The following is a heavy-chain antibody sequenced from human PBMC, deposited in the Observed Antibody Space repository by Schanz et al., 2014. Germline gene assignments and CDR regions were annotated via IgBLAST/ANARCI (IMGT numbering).Heavy chain of an antibody. Sequence: EVQLLESGGGLVQPGGSLRLSCSASTFTFDHYAMTWVRQAPGKGLEWVAAVSSRSDEIKYADSVRGRFTISRDNSRSTMYLQMNSLRAEDTAVYFCAKDLGVDCGDGCFNWYFDLWGQGTRVTVSS. V-gene: IGHV3-23*05. D-gene: IGHD2-21*02. CDR3: AKDLGVDCGDGCFNWYFDL. J-gene: IGHJ3*01. CDR2: VSSRSDEI. CDR1: TFTFDHYA.